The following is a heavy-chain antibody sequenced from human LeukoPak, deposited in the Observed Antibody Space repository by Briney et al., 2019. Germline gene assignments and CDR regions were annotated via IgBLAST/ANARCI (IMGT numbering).Heavy chain of an antibody. Sequence: ASVKVSCKASGYTFTGYYMHWVRQAPGQGLEWMGWINPNSGGTNYAQKFQGRVTMTRDTSISTAYMELSRLRSDDTAVYYCARDKGLSYAYDYWGQGTLVTVSS. D-gene: IGHD1-26*01. J-gene: IGHJ4*02. CDR1: GYTFTGYY. V-gene: IGHV1-2*02. CDR2: INPNSGGT. CDR3: ARDKGLSYAYDY.